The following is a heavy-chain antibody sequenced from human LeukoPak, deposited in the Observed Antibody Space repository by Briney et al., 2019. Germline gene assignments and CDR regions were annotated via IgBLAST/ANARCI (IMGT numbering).Heavy chain of an antibody. CDR2: INTDGSTT. D-gene: IGHD5-12*01. CDR3: AKESGYDVDLEY. CDR1: GFTFSTYW. J-gene: IGHJ4*02. Sequence: QPGGSLRLSCAGSGFTFSTYWMHWVRQAPGGGLVWVSGINTDGSTTSYADSVKGRFTISRDNAKNMVYLQMSSLRAEDTAVYYCAKESGYDVDLEYWGQGALVTVSS. V-gene: IGHV3-74*01.